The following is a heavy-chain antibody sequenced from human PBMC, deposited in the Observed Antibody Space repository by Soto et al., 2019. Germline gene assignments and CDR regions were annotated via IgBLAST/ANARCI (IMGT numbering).Heavy chain of an antibody. CDR1: GYTFTNYG. J-gene: IGHJ6*02. D-gene: IGHD2-2*01. CDR2: ISAYNGNT. V-gene: IGHV1-18*01. CDR3: ASSFTSSRWRYGMDV. Sequence: QVQLVQSGAEVKKPGASVKVSCKASGYTFTNYGISWVRQPPGQGLEWMGWISAYNGNTNYSQKLQGRVTMTPDTSTSTAYMELRSLSSDDTAVYYCASSFTSSRWRYGMDVCGQGTTVTVSS.